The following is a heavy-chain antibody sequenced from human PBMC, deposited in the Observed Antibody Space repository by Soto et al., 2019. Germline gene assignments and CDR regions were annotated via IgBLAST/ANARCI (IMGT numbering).Heavy chain of an antibody. Sequence: QVQLQESGPGLVKSSQTLSLTCTVSGGSISSGDYYWSWIRQPPGKGLEWIGYIYYSGSTYYNPALSSRVTISVDTSKKQFSLKLNSVTAADTAVYYCARWEDGYNFFDYWGQGTLVTVSS. CDR1: GGSISSGDYY. CDR2: IYYSGST. V-gene: IGHV4-30-4*01. J-gene: IGHJ4*02. D-gene: IGHD5-12*01. CDR3: ARWEDGYNFFDY.